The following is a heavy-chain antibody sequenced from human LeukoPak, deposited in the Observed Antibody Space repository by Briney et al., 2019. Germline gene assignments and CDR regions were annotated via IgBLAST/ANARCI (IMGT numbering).Heavy chain of an antibody. Sequence: GASVKVSCKASGGTFSSYAISWVRQAPGQGLEWMGGIIPIFGTANYAQKFQGRVTITADESTSTAYMELSSLRSEDTAVYYCASAPSSGWYPFDYWGQGTLVTVSS. V-gene: IGHV1-69*13. CDR1: GGTFSSYA. D-gene: IGHD6-19*01. J-gene: IGHJ4*02. CDR3: ASAPSSGWYPFDY. CDR2: IIPIFGTA.